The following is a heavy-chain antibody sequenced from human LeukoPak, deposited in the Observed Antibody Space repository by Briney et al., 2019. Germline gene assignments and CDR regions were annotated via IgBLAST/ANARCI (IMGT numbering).Heavy chain of an antibody. CDR1: GGSISNSY. CDR2: IYYSGST. CDR3: ARRRGDFWSDYYAFDY. J-gene: IGHJ4*02. Sequence: SETLSLTCTVSGGSISNSYWSWIRQPPGKGLEWIGYIYYSGSTNYNTSLTSRVTISLDASKTQFSVILGSVTAADTAVYYCARRRGDFWSDYYAFDYWGQGTLVTISS. D-gene: IGHD3-3*01. V-gene: IGHV4-59*08.